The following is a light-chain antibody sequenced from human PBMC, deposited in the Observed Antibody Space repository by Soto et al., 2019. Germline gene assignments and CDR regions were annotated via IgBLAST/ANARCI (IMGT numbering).Light chain of an antibody. V-gene: IGLV2-23*01. CDR1: RNDVGGYNL. J-gene: IGLJ2*01. Sequence: QSALTQPASVSGSPGQSITMSCTGTRNDVGGYNLVSWYQQYPGKAPKLMIYEGTKRPSGVSNRFSCSKSGNTASLTIPGLQAEAEAEYSCSSYAGSSNSVVFGGGTKLTVL. CDR3: SSYAGSSNSVV. CDR2: EGT.